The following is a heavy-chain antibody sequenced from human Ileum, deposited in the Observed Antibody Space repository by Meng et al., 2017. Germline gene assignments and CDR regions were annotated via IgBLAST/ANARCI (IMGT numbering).Heavy chain of an antibody. CDR1: DGSFSGYF. CDR2: INHSGST. J-gene: IGHJ4*02. D-gene: IGHD3-10*01. CDR3: AGATIRTYYYGSGSYYFTK. V-gene: IGHV4-34*01. Sequence: QVHVKQWAAGLLKPSETLSLTCAVYDGSFSGYFWSWIRQPPGKGLEWIGEINHSGSTNYNPSLKGRVTISVDTSKSQFSLRLNSVTAADTALYYCAGATIRTYYYGSGSYYFTKWGQGTLVTVSS.